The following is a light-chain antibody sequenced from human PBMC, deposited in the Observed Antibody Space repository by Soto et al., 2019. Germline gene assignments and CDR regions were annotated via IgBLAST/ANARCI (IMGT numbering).Light chain of an antibody. Sequence: AIRMTQSPSSLSASTGDRVTITCRASQGISSYLAWYQQKPGKAPKLLIYAASTLQSGVPSSFSGSGSGTDFTLTISCLQSEAFATYYCQQYYSYPLTFGQGTRLEIK. CDR2: AAS. V-gene: IGKV1-8*01. J-gene: IGKJ5*01. CDR1: QGISSY. CDR3: QQYYSYPLT.